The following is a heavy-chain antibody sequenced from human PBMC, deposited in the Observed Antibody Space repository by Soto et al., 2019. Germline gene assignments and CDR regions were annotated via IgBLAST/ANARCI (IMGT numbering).Heavy chain of an antibody. J-gene: IGHJ4*02. V-gene: IGHV1-18*01. Sequence: QVQLVQSGAEVKKPGASVKVSCKASGYTVSSYGISWVRQAPGQGLEWMGWISAYNDNTKYAHNLQGRVTMTTDTSTSTAFMELRSLRSHDTAVYYCARESPPADYWGQGTLVTVSS. CDR3: ARESPPADY. CDR2: ISAYNDNT. CDR1: GYTVSSYG.